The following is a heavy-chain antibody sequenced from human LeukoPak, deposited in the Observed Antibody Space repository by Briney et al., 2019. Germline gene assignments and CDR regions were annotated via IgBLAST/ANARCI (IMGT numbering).Heavy chain of an antibody. D-gene: IGHD6-13*01. CDR3: ATGQTWRSYSSSWYLDY. V-gene: IGHV3-48*03. Sequence: PGGSLRLSCAASGFTFSSYEMNWVRQAPGEGLEWVSYISSSGSTIYYADSEKGRFTISRDNAKSSLYLQMNSLSAEDTAVYYCATGQTWRSYSSSWYLDYWGQGTLVTVSS. J-gene: IGHJ4*02. CDR1: GFTFSSYE. CDR2: ISSSGSTI.